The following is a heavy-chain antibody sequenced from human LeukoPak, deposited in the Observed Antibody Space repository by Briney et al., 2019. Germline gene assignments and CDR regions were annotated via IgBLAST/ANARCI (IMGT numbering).Heavy chain of an antibody. V-gene: IGHV3-23*01. CDR3: AKGSSGYDAFDI. Sequence: GGSLRLSCAASGFTFSSYAMSWVRQAPGKGLEWVSAISASGGGTYYADSVKGRFTISRDNSKNTVYLQMNSLRAEDTAVYYCAKGSSGYDAFDIWGQGTMVTVSS. CDR1: GFTFSSYA. J-gene: IGHJ3*02. D-gene: IGHD3-22*01. CDR2: ISASGGGT.